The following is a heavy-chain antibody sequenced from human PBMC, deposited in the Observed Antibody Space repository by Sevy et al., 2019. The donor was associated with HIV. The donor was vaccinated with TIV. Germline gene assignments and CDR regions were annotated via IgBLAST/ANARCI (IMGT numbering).Heavy chain of an antibody. D-gene: IGHD6-13*01. Sequence: ASVKVSCKASGYTFTSYGISWVRQAPGQGLEWMGWISAYNGNTNYAQKLQGRVTMTTDTSTSTAYMELRSLRSDDTAVCYCARTKMKAAAASYNWFDPWGQGTLVTVSS. CDR3: ARTKMKAAAASYNWFDP. J-gene: IGHJ5*02. V-gene: IGHV1-18*01. CDR2: ISAYNGNT. CDR1: GYTFTSYG.